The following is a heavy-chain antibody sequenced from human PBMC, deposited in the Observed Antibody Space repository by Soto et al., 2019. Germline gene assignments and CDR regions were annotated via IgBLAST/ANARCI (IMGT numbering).Heavy chain of an antibody. J-gene: IGHJ5*02. Sequence: PSQTLSLTCAISGDSVSSNSAAWNWIRQSPSRGLEWVGRTYYRSKWYNDYAVSVKSRITINPDTSKNQFSLQLNSVTPEDTAVYYCARDRGRSNSIAVAGTGWFDPWGQGTLVTVSS. CDR2: TYYRSKWYN. V-gene: IGHV6-1*01. D-gene: IGHD6-19*01. CDR1: GDSVSSNSAA. CDR3: ARDRGRSNSIAVAGTGWFDP.